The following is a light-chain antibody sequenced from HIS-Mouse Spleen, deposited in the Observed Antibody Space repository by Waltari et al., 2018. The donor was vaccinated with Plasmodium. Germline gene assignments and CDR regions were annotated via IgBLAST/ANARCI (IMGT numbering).Light chain of an antibody. J-gene: IGLJ2*01. CDR2: QDS. Sequence: SYELTQPPSVSVSPGPTASIPCSGDTLGDKYACWSQQKPGQSPVLVIYQDSKRPSGIPERFSGSNSGNTATLTISGTQAMDEADYYCQAWDSSTVVFGGGTKLTVL. V-gene: IGLV3-1*01. CDR1: TLGDKY. CDR3: QAWDSSTVV.